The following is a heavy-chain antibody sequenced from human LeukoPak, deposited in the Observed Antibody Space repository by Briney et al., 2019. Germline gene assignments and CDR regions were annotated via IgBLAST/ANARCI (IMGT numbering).Heavy chain of an antibody. J-gene: IGHJ6*04. V-gene: IGHV3-30*18. D-gene: IGHD3-3*01. CDR3: AKDLGVARRDYYYYGMDV. Sequence: GRSLRLSCAASGFTFSSYGMSWVRQAPGKGLEWVAVIAYDGSNKYYADSGKGRFTISRDNSKNTLYLQMNSLRAEDTAVYYCAKDLGVARRDYYYYGMDVWGKGTAVTVSS. CDR1: GFTFSSYG. CDR2: IAYDGSNK.